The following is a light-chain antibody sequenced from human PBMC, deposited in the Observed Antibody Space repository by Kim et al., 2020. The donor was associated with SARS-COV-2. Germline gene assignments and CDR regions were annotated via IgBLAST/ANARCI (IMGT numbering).Light chain of an antibody. Sequence: SYELTQPPSVSVAPGETATITCGGNNIESRRVHWYQQKPGQAPVLVIYYDSDRPSGIPARFSGSKSGYTATLTISRVEAGEEADYHCQVWDSSIDPLFGG. CDR2: YDS. J-gene: IGLJ2*01. V-gene: IGLV3-21*04. CDR3: QVWDSSIDPL. CDR1: NIESRR.